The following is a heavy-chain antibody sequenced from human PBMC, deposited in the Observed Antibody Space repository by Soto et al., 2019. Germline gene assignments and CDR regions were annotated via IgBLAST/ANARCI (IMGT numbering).Heavy chain of an antibody. D-gene: IGHD6-13*01. CDR3: ARACSSSHDVGHC. J-gene: IGHJ4*02. CDR1: GYTFTSYD. Sequence: QVQLVQSGAEVKKPGASVKVSCKASGYTFTSYDINWVRQATGQGLEWMGWMNANSGNTGYAQKFQGRVNKTKTTSISTAYMELSSLRSEDPAVYYCARACSSSHDVGHCWGQGTLVTVSS. V-gene: IGHV1-8*01. CDR2: MNANSGNT.